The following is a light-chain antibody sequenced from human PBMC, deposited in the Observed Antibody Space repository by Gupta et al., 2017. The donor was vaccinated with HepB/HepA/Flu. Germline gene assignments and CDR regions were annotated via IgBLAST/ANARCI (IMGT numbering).Light chain of an antibody. Sequence: QLVLTQSPSASASLGASVKLTCTLSSGHSSYAIAWHQQQPEKGPRYLMKLNSDGSHSKGDGIPDRFSGSSSGAERYLTISSLHSEDEADYYCQTWGTSVVFGGGTKLTVL. CDR1: SGHSSYA. CDR2: LNSDGSH. V-gene: IGLV4-69*01. CDR3: QTWGTSVV. J-gene: IGLJ2*01.